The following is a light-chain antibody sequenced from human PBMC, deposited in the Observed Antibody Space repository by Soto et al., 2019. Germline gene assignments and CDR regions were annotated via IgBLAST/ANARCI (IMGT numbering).Light chain of an antibody. J-gene: IGLJ1*01. V-gene: IGLV2-14*01. Sequence: QSVLTQPASVSGSPGQSITIPRTGTSSDVGGYNYVSWYQQHPGKAPKLMIYEVTNRPSGFSNRCSGSKSGNTASLTISGLQAEDEADYYCSSYTSSSPYVFGTGTKVTVL. CDR2: EVT. CDR3: SSYTSSSPYV. CDR1: SSDVGGYNY.